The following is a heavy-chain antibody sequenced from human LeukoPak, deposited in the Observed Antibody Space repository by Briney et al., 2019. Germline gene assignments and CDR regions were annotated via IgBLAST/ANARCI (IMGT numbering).Heavy chain of an antibody. CDR2: INPNSGGT. J-gene: IGHJ4*02. CDR1: GYTFTGYY. V-gene: IGHV1-2*02. Sequence: ASVKVSCKASGYTFTGYYMHWVRQAPGQGLEWMGWINPNSGGTNYAQKFQGRVTMTRDTSISTAYMELSRLRSDDTAVCYCARGGGGATGGLSIYFDYWGQGTLVTVSS. D-gene: IGHD1-26*01. CDR3: ARGGGGATGGLSIYFDY.